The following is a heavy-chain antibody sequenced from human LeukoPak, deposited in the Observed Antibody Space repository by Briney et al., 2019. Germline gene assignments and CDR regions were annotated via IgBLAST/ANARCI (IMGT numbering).Heavy chain of an antibody. V-gene: IGHV4-59*11. CDR1: GGSISSHY. D-gene: IGHD4-17*01. Sequence: TASETLSITCTVSGGSISSHYWSWIRQPPGKGLEWIGYIYYSGSTNYNSSLKSRVTISIDTSKNPFSLKLTSVTAAETAVYYCARDLVTVTKGFDIWGQGTMVSVSS. CDR3: ARDLVTVTKGFDI. J-gene: IGHJ3*02. CDR2: IYYSGST.